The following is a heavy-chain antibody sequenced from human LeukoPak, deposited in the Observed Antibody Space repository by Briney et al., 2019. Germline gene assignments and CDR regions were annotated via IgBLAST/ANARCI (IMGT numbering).Heavy chain of an antibody. CDR3: ARQETGSWYYYYGMDV. J-gene: IGHJ6*02. D-gene: IGHD3-10*01. V-gene: IGHV5-51*01. CDR2: IYPGDSDT. CDR1: GYSFTSYW. Sequence: GESLKISCKGSGYSFTSYWVGWVRQMPGKGLEWMGIIYPGDSDTRYSPSFQGQVTISADKSISAAYLQWSSLKASDTAMYYCARQETGSWYYYYGMDVWGQGTTVTVSS.